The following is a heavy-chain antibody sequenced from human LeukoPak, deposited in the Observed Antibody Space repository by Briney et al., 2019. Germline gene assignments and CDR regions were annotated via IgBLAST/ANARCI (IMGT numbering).Heavy chain of an antibody. CDR3: ARGLTGTMVRFSNYLYMDV. J-gene: IGHJ6*03. CDR1: GGSFSGYY. D-gene: IGHD1-1*01. V-gene: IGHV4-34*01. Sequence: EASETLTLTCGVHGGSFSGYYWTWIRQAPGKGLELIGEINYLGTTSYNPSLKSRVTLSVDTSKNQFSLRLRSVTAADTAVYYCARGLTGTMVRFSNYLYMDVWGNGPRVGVSS. CDR2: INYLGTT.